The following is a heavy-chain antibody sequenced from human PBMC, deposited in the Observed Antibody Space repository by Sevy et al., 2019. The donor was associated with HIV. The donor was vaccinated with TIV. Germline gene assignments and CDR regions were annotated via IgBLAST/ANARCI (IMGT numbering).Heavy chain of an antibody. J-gene: IGHJ6*02. CDR2: IRSKAYGGTT. V-gene: IGHV3-49*04. D-gene: IGHD2-15*01. CDR3: TRDLGSYYGMDV. CDR1: GFTFGDYA. Sequence: GGSLRLSCTASGFTFGDYAMSWVRQAPGKGLEWVGFIRSKAYGGTTEYAASVKGRFTISRDDSKSIAYLQMNSLKTEDTAVYYCTRDLGSYYGMDVWGQGTTVTVSS.